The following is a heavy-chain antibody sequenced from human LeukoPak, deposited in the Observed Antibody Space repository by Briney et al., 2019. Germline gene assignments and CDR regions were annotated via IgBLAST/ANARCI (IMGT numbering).Heavy chain of an antibody. CDR2: IIPIFGTA. D-gene: IGHD3-3*01. J-gene: IGHJ5*02. CDR1: GGTFSSYA. CDR3: AESITIFGVVLDSWFDP. Sequence: ASVKVSCKAPGGTFSSYAISWVRQAPGQGLEWMGGIIPIFGTANYAQKFQGRVTITADESTSTAYMELSSLRSEDTAVYYCAESITIFGVVLDSWFDPWGQGTLVTVSS. V-gene: IGHV1-69*13.